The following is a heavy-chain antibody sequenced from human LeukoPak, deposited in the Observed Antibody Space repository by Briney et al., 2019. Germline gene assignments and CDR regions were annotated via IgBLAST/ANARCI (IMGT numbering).Heavy chain of an antibody. Sequence: GGSLRLSCAASGFTFSTYWMHWVRQGPGKGLVWVSRITPDGSSTSHADSVKGRFTISRDNAKNTLYLQMNSLRTEDTAVYYCARGDSTLGDYWGQGALVTVSS. CDR1: GFTFSTYW. CDR2: ITPDGSST. D-gene: IGHD2-21*02. J-gene: IGHJ4*02. V-gene: IGHV3-74*01. CDR3: ARGDSTLGDY.